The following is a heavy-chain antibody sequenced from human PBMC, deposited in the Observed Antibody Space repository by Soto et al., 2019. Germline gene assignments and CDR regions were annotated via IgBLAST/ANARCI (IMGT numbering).Heavy chain of an antibody. V-gene: IGHV3-9*01. J-gene: IGHJ4*02. Sequence: EVQLVESGGGLVQPGGSLRLSCATSGFTFEDYGMHWVRQAPGKGLEWVSLINWESDVILYADSVRGRFTVSRDNAKKSLYLQMNSLRPEDTALYYCAKHLITRSGSDRALDYWGQGTLVTVAS. D-gene: IGHD3-3*01. CDR2: INWESDVI. CDR3: AKHLITRSGSDRALDY. CDR1: GFTFEDYG.